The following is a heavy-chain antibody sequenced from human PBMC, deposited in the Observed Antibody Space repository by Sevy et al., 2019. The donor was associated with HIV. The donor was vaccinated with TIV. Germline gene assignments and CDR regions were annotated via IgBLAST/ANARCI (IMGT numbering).Heavy chain of an antibody. D-gene: IGHD5-18*01. J-gene: IGHJ3*02. Sequence: GGSLRLSCAASVFPFSSYAMSWVRQAPGKGLEWVSAIGGSGVSTYYADSVKGRFTISRDNSKNTLYLQMNSLRAEDTAVYYCAKDRAAMVGDAFDIWGQGTMVTVSS. CDR2: IGGSGVST. V-gene: IGHV3-23*01. CDR1: VFPFSSYA. CDR3: AKDRAAMVGDAFDI.